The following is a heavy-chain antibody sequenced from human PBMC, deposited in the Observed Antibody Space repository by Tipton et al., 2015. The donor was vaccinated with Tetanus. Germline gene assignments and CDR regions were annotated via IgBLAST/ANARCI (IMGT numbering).Heavy chain of an antibody. CDR3: ARATPSGSYFVRYYSMDV. J-gene: IGHJ6*02. V-gene: IGHV4-59*08. D-gene: IGHD3-22*01. Sequence: TLSLTCTVSGGSINNYYWSWIRQPPGKGLEWIGYVYYSGSTNYNPSLKSRVTISVDTSKNQFSLILSSVTAADTAVYYCARATPSGSYFVRYYSMDVWGRGTTVVVSS. CDR2: VYYSGST. CDR1: GGSINNYY.